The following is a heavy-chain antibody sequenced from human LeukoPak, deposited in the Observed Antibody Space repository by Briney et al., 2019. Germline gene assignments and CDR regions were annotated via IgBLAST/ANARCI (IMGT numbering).Heavy chain of an antibody. D-gene: IGHD5-24*01. Sequence: GGSLRLSCAVSGFIVSSNYMSWVRQAPGKGLEWVSVIYSGGTTYYADSVKGRFTISRDNAKNSLYLQMNSLRAEDTAVYYCARTVEMATDKDAFDIWGQGTMVTVSS. V-gene: IGHV3-53*01. J-gene: IGHJ3*02. CDR1: GFIVSSNY. CDR2: IYSGGTT. CDR3: ARTVEMATDKDAFDI.